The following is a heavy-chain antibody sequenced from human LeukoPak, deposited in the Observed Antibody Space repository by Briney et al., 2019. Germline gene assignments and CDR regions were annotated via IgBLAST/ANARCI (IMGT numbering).Heavy chain of an antibody. D-gene: IGHD3-16*02. CDR2: IIPIFGTA. CDR3: AKGSSDYYDYVWGSYRTSGGSDY. Sequence: ASVKVSCKASGGTFSSYAISWVRQAPGQGLEWMGGIIPIFGTANYAQKFQGGVTITADESTSTAYMELSSLRSEDTAVYYCAKGSSDYYDYVWGSYRTSGGSDYWGQGTLVTVSS. V-gene: IGHV1-69*13. J-gene: IGHJ4*02. CDR1: GGTFSSYA.